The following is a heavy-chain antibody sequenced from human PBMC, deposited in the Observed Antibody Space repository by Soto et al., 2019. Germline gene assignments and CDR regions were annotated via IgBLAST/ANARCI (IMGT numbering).Heavy chain of an antibody. CDR1: GYTFTSYG. CDR3: ARDTAAAGRVSAFDL. J-gene: IGHJ3*01. D-gene: IGHD6-13*01. Sequence: QVQLVQSGAEVKKPGASVKVSCKASGYTFTSYGISWVRQAPGQGLEWMGWISAYNGNTNYAQKLQGRVTMTTDTSTSTAYMELRSVRADDTAVYYCARDTAAAGRVSAFDLWGQGTMVTVSS. V-gene: IGHV1-18*01. CDR2: ISAYNGNT.